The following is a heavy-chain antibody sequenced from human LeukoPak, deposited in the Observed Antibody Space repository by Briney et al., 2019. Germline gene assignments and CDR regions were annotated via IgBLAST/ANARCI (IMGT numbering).Heavy chain of an antibody. CDR1: GYTFTGYY. V-gene: IGHV1-46*01. Sequence: GASVKVSCKVSGYTFTGYYMHWVRQAPGQGLEWMGIINPSGGSTSYAQKFQGRVTMTRDMSTSTVYMELSSLRSEDTAVYYCARAGSGQGGFDPWGQGTLVTVSS. D-gene: IGHD3-10*01. CDR2: INPSGGST. J-gene: IGHJ5*02. CDR3: ARAGSGQGGFDP.